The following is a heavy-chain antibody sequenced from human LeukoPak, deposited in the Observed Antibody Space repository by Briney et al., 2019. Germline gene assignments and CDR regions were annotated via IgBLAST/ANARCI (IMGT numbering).Heavy chain of an antibody. D-gene: IGHD3-22*01. J-gene: IGHJ4*02. Sequence: PGGSLRLSCAASGFAFSSYNMNWVRQAPGKGLEWVSSISTSSSYIYYADSVKGRFTISRDNAKNSLFLQMNSMRAEDTAVYYCARWPYYYDTSGYYSGYWGQGTLVTVSS. CDR1: GFAFSSYN. CDR3: ARWPYYYDTSGYYSGY. V-gene: IGHV3-21*01. CDR2: ISTSSSYI.